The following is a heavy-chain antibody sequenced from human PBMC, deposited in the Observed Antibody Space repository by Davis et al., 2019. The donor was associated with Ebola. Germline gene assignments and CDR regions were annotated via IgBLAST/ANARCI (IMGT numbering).Heavy chain of an antibody. J-gene: IGHJ4*02. CDR3: ARDRSVLYLDY. V-gene: IGHV1-2*06. D-gene: IGHD3-10*01. Sequence: ASVKVSCKASGYTFTGYYMHWVRQAPGQGLEWMGRINPNSGGTNYAQKFQGRVTMTRDTSTSTVYMELSSLRSEDTAVYYCARDRSVLYLDYWGQGTLVTVSS. CDR2: INPNSGGT. CDR1: GYTFTGYY.